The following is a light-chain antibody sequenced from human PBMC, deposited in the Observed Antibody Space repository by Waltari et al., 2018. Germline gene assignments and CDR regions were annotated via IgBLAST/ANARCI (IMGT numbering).Light chain of an antibody. CDR2: DAS. Sequence: DIQMTQSPSSPSASVGYRVTITCPASQDISNYLNWYQQKPGKAPKLLIYDASNLETGVPSRFSGSGSGTDFTFTISSLQPEDIATYYCQQYDNLPVTFGQGTRLEIK. CDR3: QQYDNLPVT. CDR1: QDISNY. V-gene: IGKV1-33*01. J-gene: IGKJ5*01.